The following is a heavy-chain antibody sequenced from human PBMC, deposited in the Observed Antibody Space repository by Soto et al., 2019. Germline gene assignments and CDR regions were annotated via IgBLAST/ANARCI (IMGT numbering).Heavy chain of an antibody. CDR2: ISAYNGNT. CDR3: ARDSSARWFGEHEFDY. CDR1: GYTFTSYG. D-gene: IGHD3-10*01. V-gene: IGHV1-18*01. J-gene: IGHJ4*02. Sequence: ASVKVSCKASGYTFTSYGISWVRQAPGQGLEWMGWISAYNGNTNYAQKLQGRVTMTTDTSTSTAYMELRSLRSDDTAVYYCARDSSARWFGEHEFDYWGQGTLVTVSS.